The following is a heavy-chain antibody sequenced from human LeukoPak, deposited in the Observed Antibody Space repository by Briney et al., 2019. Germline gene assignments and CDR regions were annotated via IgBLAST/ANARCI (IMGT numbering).Heavy chain of an antibody. D-gene: IGHD6-19*01. CDR2: IWYDGSNK. J-gene: IGHJ4*02. V-gene: IGHV3-33*01. CDR1: GFTFSSYG. CDR3: ARGPGIAVAGTDFDY. Sequence: GRSLRLSCAASGFTFSSYGIHWVRQAPGKGLEWVAVIWYDGSNKYYADSVKGQFTISRDNSKNTLYLQMNSLRSEDTAVYYCARGPGIAVAGTDFDYWGQGTLVTVSS.